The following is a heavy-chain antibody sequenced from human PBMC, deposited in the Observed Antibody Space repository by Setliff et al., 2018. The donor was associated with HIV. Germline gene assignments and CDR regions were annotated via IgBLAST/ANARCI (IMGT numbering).Heavy chain of an antibody. CDR2: INRGGSDT. Sequence: PGESLSLSFPFSGFMFRDHWMTWVRQPPGKGLEWVANINRGGSDTYYVDSVKGRFTVSRDNAKSSVYLQMNSLRADDTGVYYCASGEGGNDWYYHWGQGIPVTVSS. J-gene: IGHJ5*02. D-gene: IGHD2-21*01. CDR3: ASGEGGNDWYYH. CDR1: GFMFRDHW. V-gene: IGHV3-7*05.